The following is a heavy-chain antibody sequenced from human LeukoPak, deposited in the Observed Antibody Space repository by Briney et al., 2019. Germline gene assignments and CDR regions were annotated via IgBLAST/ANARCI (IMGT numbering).Heavy chain of an antibody. D-gene: IGHD4-17*01. CDR3: TTEYGDYFYY. V-gene: IGHV3-21*04. CDR2: ISTSSSYI. Sequence: GGSLRLSCAASGFTFSSYNINWVRQAPGKGLEWVSSISTSSSYIYYADSVKGRFTISRDNAKKSLYLQMNSLKTEDTAVYYCTTEYGDYFYYWGQGTLVTVSS. CDR1: GFTFSSYN. J-gene: IGHJ4*02.